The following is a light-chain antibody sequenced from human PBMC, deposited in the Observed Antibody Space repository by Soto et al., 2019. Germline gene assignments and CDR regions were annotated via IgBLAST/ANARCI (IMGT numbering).Light chain of an antibody. CDR1: NIGSKS. J-gene: IGLJ1*01. CDR3: QVWDSSSDSYV. Sequence: YELTQPPSVSVAPGKTARITCGGNNIGSKSVHWYQQKPGQAPVLVIYYDSDRPSGIPERFSGSNSGNTATLTISRVEAGDEADYYCQVWDSSSDSYVFGTGTKLTVL. V-gene: IGLV3-21*04. CDR2: YDS.